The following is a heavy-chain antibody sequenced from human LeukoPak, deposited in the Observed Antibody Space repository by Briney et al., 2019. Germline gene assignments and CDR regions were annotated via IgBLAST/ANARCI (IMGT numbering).Heavy chain of an antibody. Sequence: ASVKVSCKAPGYTFSSYAISWVRQAPGQGLEWMGGIIPIFGTANYAQKFQGRVTITADESTSTAYMELSSLRSEDTAVYYCARDLSSGWYYFDYWGQGTLVTVSS. V-gene: IGHV1-69*13. D-gene: IGHD6-19*01. CDR2: IIPIFGTA. J-gene: IGHJ4*02. CDR1: GYTFSSYA. CDR3: ARDLSSGWYYFDY.